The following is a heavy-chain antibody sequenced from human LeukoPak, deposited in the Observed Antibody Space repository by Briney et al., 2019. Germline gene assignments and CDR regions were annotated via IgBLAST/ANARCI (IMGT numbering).Heavy chain of an antibody. CDR3: ARDWFTRLGELSPDRAFDY. CDR2: IRSKAYGGTT. CDR1: GFTFGDYA. D-gene: IGHD3-16*02. V-gene: IGHV3-49*03. Sequence: GRSLRLSCTASGFTFGDYAMSWFRQAPGKGLEWVGFIRSKAYGGTTEYAASVKGRFTISRDNAKNSLYLQMNSLRAEDTALYYCARDWFTRLGELSPDRAFDYWGQGTLVTVSS. J-gene: IGHJ4*02.